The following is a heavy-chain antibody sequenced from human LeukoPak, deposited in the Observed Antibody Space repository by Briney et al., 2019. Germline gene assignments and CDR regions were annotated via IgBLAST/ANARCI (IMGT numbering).Heavy chain of an antibody. CDR2: ISYDGSNK. Sequence: PGRSPRLSCAASGFTFSSYGMHWVRQAPGKGLEWVGVISYDGSNKYFADSVKGRFTISRDNSKNTLYLQMNSLRAEDTAVYYCAKDSGIAVAGTLRAFDIWGQGTMVTVSS. CDR3: AKDSGIAVAGTLRAFDI. D-gene: IGHD6-19*01. V-gene: IGHV3-30*18. CDR1: GFTFSSYG. J-gene: IGHJ3*02.